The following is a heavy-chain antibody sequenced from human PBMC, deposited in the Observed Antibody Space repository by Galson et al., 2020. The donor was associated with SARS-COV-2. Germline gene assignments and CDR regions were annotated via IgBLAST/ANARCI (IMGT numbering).Heavy chain of an antibody. CDR3: ARESEDYDSSGYGY. CDR2: IYHSGST. D-gene: IGHD3-22*01. V-gene: IGHV4-38-2*02. J-gene: IGHJ4*02. Sequence: SETLSLTCTVSGYSISSGYYWGWIRQPPGKGLEWIGSIYHSGSTYYNPSLKSRVTISVDTSKNQFSLKLSSVTAADTAVYYCARESEDYDSSGYGYWGQGTLVTVSS. CDR1: GYSISSGYY.